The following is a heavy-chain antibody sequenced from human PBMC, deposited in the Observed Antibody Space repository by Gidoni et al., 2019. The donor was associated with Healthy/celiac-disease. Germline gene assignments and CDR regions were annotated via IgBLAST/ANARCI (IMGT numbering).Heavy chain of an antibody. CDR2: IIPIFGTA. Sequence: QVQLVQSGAEVKKPGSSVKVSCKASGGTFSSYAISWVRQAPGQGLEWMGGIIPIFGTANYAQKFQGRVTITADESTSTAYMELSSLRSEDTAVYYCARASYSGYDQPGGSAPYYYYYMDVWGKGTTVTVSS. CDR3: ARASYSGYDQPGGSAPYYYYYMDV. V-gene: IGHV1-69*01. J-gene: IGHJ6*03. CDR1: GGTFSSYA. D-gene: IGHD5-12*01.